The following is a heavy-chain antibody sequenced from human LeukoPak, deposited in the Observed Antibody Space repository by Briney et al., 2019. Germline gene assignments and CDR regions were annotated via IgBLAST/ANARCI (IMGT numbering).Heavy chain of an antibody. CDR3: ARGGWYGPFDY. D-gene: IGHD2-15*01. V-gene: IGHV4-39*07. Sequence: PSETLSLTCTVSGGSISSSSYYWGWIRQPPGEGLEWIGSIYYSGSTYYNPSLKSRVTISVDTSKNQFSLKLSSVTAADTAVYYCARGGWYGPFDYWGQGTLVTVSS. J-gene: IGHJ4*02. CDR1: GGSISSSSYY. CDR2: IYYSGST.